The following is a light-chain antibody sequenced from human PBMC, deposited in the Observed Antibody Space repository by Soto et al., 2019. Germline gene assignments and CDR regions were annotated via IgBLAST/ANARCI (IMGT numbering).Light chain of an antibody. CDR2: EVS. V-gene: IGLV2-14*01. Sequence: QSALTQPASVSGSPGQSITISCTGTSSDVGGYNYVSWYQQHPGKAPKLMIYEVSNRPSGVSNRFSGSKSGNTASLTISGLVAEDEADYYCSSYTSSSTLEFGGGTKVTVL. CDR3: SSYTSSSTLE. CDR1: SSDVGGYNY. J-gene: IGLJ2*01.